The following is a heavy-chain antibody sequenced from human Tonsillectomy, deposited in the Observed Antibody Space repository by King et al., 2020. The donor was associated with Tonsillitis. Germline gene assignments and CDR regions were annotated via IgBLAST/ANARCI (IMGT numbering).Heavy chain of an antibody. CDR1: GDTFNKYA. V-gene: IGHV1-69*06. D-gene: IGHD5-24*01. J-gene: IGHJ1*01. Sequence: QLVQSGAEVKEPGSSVRVSCEASGDTFNKYAITWVRQAPGQGLEWMGGTIPIFGSANYAQRFQGRVTISADKSTSTAYMELSGLRSEDSAVYFCARVSLRGEMALMAEYFHHWGQGTLVTVSS. CDR3: ARVSLRGEMALMAEYFHH. CDR2: TIPIFGSA.